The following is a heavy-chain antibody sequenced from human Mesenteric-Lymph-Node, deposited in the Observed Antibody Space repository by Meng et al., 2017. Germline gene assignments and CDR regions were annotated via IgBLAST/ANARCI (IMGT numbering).Heavy chain of an antibody. CDR2: IYHSGRT. CDR3: TTLYGDSIS. Sequence: EPVPGPENRSGPLALTCDVSGGSLRNYQCWRWVRQAQGKGLEWIGEIYHSGRTNYNPSVKSRVSMSVDKSQNHFSLRLSSVTAADTAVYYCTTLYGDSISWGQGTLVTVSS. J-gene: IGHJ4*02. CDR1: GGSLRNYQC. V-gene: IGHV4-4*02. D-gene: IGHD4-17*01.